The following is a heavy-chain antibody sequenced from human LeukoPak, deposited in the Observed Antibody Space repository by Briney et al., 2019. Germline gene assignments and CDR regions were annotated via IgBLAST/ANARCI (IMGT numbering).Heavy chain of an antibody. Sequence: GGSLRLSCTASGFTFGDYAMSWFRQAPGKGLEWVGFIRSKAYGGTTEYAASVKGRFTISRDDSKSIAYLQMNSLKTEDTAVYYCTRGQKRFYYYDSSGYYGTREDWFDPWGQGTLVTVSS. CDR1: GFTFGDYA. CDR2: IRSKAYGGTT. CDR3: TRGQKRFYYYDSSGYYGTREDWFDP. J-gene: IGHJ5*02. D-gene: IGHD3-22*01. V-gene: IGHV3-49*03.